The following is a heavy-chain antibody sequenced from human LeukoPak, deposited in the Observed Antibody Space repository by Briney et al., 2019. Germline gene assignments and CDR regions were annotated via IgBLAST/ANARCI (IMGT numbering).Heavy chain of an antibody. J-gene: IGHJ4*02. CDR3: ARERESSGSFDY. Sequence: TSETLSLTCTVSGGFISSHYWSWIRQPPGKGLEWIGYIYYSGSTNYNPSLKSRVTISVDTSKNQFSLKLSSVTAADTAVYYCARERESSGSFDYWGQGTLVTVSS. CDR2: IYYSGST. CDR1: GGFISSHY. V-gene: IGHV4-59*11. D-gene: IGHD6-19*01.